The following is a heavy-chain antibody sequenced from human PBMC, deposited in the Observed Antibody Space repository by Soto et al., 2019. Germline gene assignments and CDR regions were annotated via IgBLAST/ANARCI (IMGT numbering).Heavy chain of an antibody. CDR2: IYYSGST. D-gene: IGHD5-12*01. CDR1: GGSISSYY. Sequence: SETLSLTCTVSGGSISSYYWSWIRQPPGKGLEWIGYIYYSGSTNYNPSLKSRVTISVDTSKNQFSLKLSSVTAADTAVYYCASSGYSGYDQIDYWGQGTLVTVSS. CDR3: ASSGYSGYDQIDY. V-gene: IGHV4-59*01. J-gene: IGHJ4*02.